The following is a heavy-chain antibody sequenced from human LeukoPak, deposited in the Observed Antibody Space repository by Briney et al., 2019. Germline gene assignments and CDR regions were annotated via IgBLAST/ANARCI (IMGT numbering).Heavy chain of an antibody. J-gene: IGHJ4*02. V-gene: IGHV3-7*01. CDR2: IKQDGSAK. CDR1: GFTFNTYW. Sequence: GGSLRLSCAASGFTFNTYWMNWVRQAPGKGLEWVANIKQDGSAKYYVDSVKGRFTISRDNAKSSLYLQMSSLRADDTGVYYCASAYNYAYEYWGQGALVTVSS. CDR3: ASAYNYAYEY. D-gene: IGHD1-1*01.